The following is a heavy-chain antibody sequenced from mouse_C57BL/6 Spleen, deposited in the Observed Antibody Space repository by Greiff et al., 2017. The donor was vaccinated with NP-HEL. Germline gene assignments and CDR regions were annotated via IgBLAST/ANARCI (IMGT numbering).Heavy chain of an antibody. CDR1: SYTFPEST. Sequence: QVQLQQSGAELVTPGASVNLSCKATSYTFPESTIHWVTPRSGQGLEWIGCVSPGSGSIQYNENFKDKATLNADKSSSTVYMERSRLTSEDSAVYFCARHLYDCYPYYALDYWGHVTSDTVSS. J-gene: IGHJ4*01. CDR3: ARHLYDCYPYYALDY. D-gene: IGHD2-3*01. V-gene: IGHV1-62-2*01. CDR2: VSPGSGSI.